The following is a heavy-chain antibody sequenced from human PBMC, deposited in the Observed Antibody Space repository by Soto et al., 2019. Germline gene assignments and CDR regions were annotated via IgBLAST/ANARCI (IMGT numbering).Heavy chain of an antibody. D-gene: IGHD1-26*01. V-gene: IGHV3-7*01. CDR3: VRDRSGSYLEGFDY. Sequence: EVQLVESGGGLVQLGGSRRLSCAASGFTFSSFWMTWVRQAPGKGLEWVANIKQDGSEKYYVDSVKGRLTISRDNARNSLFLEMKSLRSEDTAVYSCVRDRSGSYLEGFDYWGQGTLVTVSS. J-gene: IGHJ4*02. CDR1: GFTFSSFW. CDR2: IKQDGSEK.